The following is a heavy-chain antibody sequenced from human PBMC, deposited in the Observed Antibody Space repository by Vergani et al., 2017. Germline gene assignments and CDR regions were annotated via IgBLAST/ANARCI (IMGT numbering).Heavy chain of an antibody. CDR2: VNFVTGAA. J-gene: IGHJ4*02. CDR3: ARSIGYXTSGSCRPYYFDL. D-gene: IGHD2-15*01. V-gene: IGHV1-46*02. Sequence: QVQLVQSGAAAKKPGASGKVSCTASGYIFKNYYMHWLRLAPGQGFQWMGIVNFVTGAATSPQKFEGRITMTRDTSTATFYMDLSSLKYEDTAIYYCARSIGYXTSGSCRPYYFDLWGQGTLVTVSS. CDR1: GYIFKNYY.